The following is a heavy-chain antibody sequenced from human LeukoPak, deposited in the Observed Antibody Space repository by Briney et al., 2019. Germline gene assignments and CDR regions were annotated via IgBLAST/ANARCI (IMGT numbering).Heavy chain of an antibody. V-gene: IGHV4-38-2*01. CDR1: GYSISSGYY. CDR3: ARLSELTQFDY. J-gene: IGHJ4*02. Sequence: PTETLSLTCAVSGYSISSGYYWGWIRQPPVKGLEWIGSIYHSGSTYYNPSLKSRVTISVDTSKNQFSLKLSSVTAADTAVYYCARLSELTQFDYWGQGTLVTVSS. D-gene: IGHD1-14*01. CDR2: IYHSGST.